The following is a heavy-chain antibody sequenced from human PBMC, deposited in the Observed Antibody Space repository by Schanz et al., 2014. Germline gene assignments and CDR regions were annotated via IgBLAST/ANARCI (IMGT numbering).Heavy chain of an antibody. CDR1: GFSVGNKY. CDR2: IGTSGGT. Sequence: EVQLVESGGGLVQPGGSLRLSCAASGFSVGNKYMNWVRQAPGKGLEWVSTIGTSGGTNYAESVKGRFTISRDNSKNTLYLQMNSLRAEDTAVYYCVRDSFFAFDYWGQGTLVTVSS. J-gene: IGHJ4*02. CDR3: VRDSFFAFDY. V-gene: IGHV3-66*01. D-gene: IGHD3-3*01.